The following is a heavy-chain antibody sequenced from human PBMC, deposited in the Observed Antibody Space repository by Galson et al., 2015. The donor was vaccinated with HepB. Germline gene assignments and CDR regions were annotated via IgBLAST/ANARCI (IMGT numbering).Heavy chain of an antibody. Sequence: SLRLSCAASGFTFNYHAMNWVRQAPGKGLEWVASISGSGGSTYYADSVKGRFTVSRDNSLDTVDLQMDSLRVDDTAVYYCAKDYLPYYDRWCSYSDLYYFDYWGQGTLVTVSS. CDR3: AKDYLPYYDRWCSYSDLYYFDY. J-gene: IGHJ4*02. CDR1: GFTFNYHA. D-gene: IGHD3-22*01. CDR2: ISGSGGST. V-gene: IGHV3-23*01.